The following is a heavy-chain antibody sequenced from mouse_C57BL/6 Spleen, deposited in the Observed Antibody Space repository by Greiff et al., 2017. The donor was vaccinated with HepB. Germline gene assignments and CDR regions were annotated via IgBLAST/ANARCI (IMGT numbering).Heavy chain of an antibody. J-gene: IGHJ2*01. V-gene: IGHV1-54*01. CDR1: GYAFTNYL. Sequence: VQLQQSGAELVRPGTSVKVSCKASGYAFTNYLIEWVKQRPGQGLEWIGVINPGSGGTNYNEKFKGKATLTADKSSSTAYMQLSSLTSEDSAVYFCAREGLRRYFDDWGQGTTLTVSS. CDR2: INPGSGGT. CDR3: AREGLRRYFDD. D-gene: IGHD2-4*01.